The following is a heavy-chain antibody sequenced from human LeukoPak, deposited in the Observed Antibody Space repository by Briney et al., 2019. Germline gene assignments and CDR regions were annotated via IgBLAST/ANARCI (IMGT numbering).Heavy chain of an antibody. CDR2: IYTSGST. CDR1: GGSISSYY. V-gene: IGHV4-4*07. CDR3: ARDPGCTNGVCYNWFDP. J-gene: IGHJ5*02. D-gene: IGHD2-8*01. Sequence: SETLSLTCTVSGGSISSYYWSWIRQPAGKGLEWIGRIYTSGSTNYNPSLKSRVTMSVDTSTNQFSLKLSSVTAADTAVYYCARDPGCTNGVCYNWFDPWGQGTLVTVSS.